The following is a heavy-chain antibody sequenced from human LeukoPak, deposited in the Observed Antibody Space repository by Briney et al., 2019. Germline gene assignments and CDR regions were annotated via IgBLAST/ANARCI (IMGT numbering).Heavy chain of an antibody. D-gene: IGHD2-15*01. Sequence: GGSLRLSCAASGFTLSSYAMTWVRQAPGKGLEWVSTITTRGGNTYYADSVKGRFTISRDNSHDTLYLQMNSLRAEDTAIYYCAKARTSWAGYFDYWGQGTLVTVS. CDR3: AKARTSWAGYFDY. CDR2: ITTRGGNT. V-gene: IGHV3-23*01. CDR1: GFTLSSYA. J-gene: IGHJ4*02.